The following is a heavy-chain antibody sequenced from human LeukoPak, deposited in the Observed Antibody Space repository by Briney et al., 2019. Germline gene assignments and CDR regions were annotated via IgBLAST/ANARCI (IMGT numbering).Heavy chain of an antibody. CDR3: ARLATPGYSSGWYEYFQH. J-gene: IGHJ1*01. CDR1: GYSFTSYW. CDR2: IDPSDSYT. Sequence: GESLKISCKGSGYSFTSYWISWVRQMPGKDLEWMGRIDPSDSYTNYSPSFQGHVTISADKSISTAYLQWSSLKASDTAMYYCARLATPGYSSGWYEYFQHWGQGTLVTVSS. V-gene: IGHV5-10-1*01. D-gene: IGHD6-19*01.